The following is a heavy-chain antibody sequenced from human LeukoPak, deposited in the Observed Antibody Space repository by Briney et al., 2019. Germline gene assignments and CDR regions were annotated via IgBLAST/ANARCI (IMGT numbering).Heavy chain of an antibody. CDR3: ARGIYDSSGYYYMDV. Sequence: SETLCLTCTVLGGSISGYYWSWIRQPPGKALEWSGYIYYSGSTNYNASGCTNYNPSLKSRVTISVDTSKNLFSLTLSPVTAADTAVYYCARGIYDSSGYYYMDVWGKGTTVTVSS. D-gene: IGHD3-22*01. CDR1: GGSISGYY. J-gene: IGHJ6*03. CDR2: IYYSGSTNYNASGCT. V-gene: IGHV4-59*01.